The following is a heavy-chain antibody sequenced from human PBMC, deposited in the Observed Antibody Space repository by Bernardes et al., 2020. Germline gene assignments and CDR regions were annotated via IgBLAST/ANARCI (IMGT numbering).Heavy chain of an antibody. D-gene: IGHD1-26*01. V-gene: IGHV3-74*01. CDR1: GFTFSSYW. CDR3: VRGGSGTYGEFVY. J-gene: IGHJ4*02. CDR2: VSGDASST. Sequence: GGSLRLSCAASGFTFSSYWMHWVRQAPGKGPVWVSRVSGDASSTNYADSLKGRFTISRDNAKNTLYLQMNSLRAEDTAVYYCVRGGSGTYGEFVYWGQGILVTVSS.